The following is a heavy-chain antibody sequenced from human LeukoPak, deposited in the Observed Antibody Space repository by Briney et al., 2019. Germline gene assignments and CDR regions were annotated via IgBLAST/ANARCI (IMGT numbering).Heavy chain of an antibody. Sequence: GGSLRLSCAASGFTFSSYSMNWVRQAPGKGLEWVSHISSSSSTIYYADSVKGRFTISRDNAKNSLYLQMNSLRAEDTAVYYCARDGREPQPDYWGQGTLVTVSS. V-gene: IGHV3-48*01. J-gene: IGHJ4*02. D-gene: IGHD1-26*01. CDR1: GFTFSSYS. CDR3: ARDGREPQPDY. CDR2: ISSSSSTI.